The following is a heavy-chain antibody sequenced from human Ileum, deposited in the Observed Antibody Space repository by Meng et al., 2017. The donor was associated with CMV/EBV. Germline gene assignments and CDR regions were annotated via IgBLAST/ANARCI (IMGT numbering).Heavy chain of an antibody. D-gene: IGHD3-10*02. CDR1: GFIFSTYS. J-gene: IGHJ6*02. CDR2: ISSSSSYI. CDR3: ARDRNMFHGMDV. Sequence: GESLKISCAASGFIFSTYSINWVRQAPGKGLEWVSSISSSSSYIYYADSMRGRFTISRDNAKNSVYLQMNSLRAEDTAVYYCARDRNMFHGMDVWGQGTRVTVSS. V-gene: IGHV3-21*01.